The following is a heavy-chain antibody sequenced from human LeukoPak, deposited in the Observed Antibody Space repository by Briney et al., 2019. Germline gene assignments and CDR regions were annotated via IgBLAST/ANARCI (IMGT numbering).Heavy chain of an antibody. Sequence: SVKVSCKASGGTFSSYAISWVRQAPGQGLEWMGGIIPIFGTANYAQKFQGRVTITADKSTSTAYMELSSLRSEDTAVYYCAILDAIVGVDCWGQGTLVTVSS. CDR3: AILDAIVGVDC. J-gene: IGHJ4*02. CDR2: IIPIFGTA. V-gene: IGHV1-69*06. CDR1: GGTFSSYA. D-gene: IGHD1-26*01.